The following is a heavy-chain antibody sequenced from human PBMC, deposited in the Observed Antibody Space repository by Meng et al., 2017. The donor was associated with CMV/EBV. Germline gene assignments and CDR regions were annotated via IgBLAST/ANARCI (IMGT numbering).Heavy chain of an antibody. D-gene: IGHD6-13*01. CDR1: GFTFSSYS. V-gene: IGHV3-23*01. CDR3: AKDRIAAAPNSFDI. Sequence: GESLKISCAASGFTFSSYSMNWVRQAPGKGLEWVSAISGSGDSTYYADSVKGRFTISRDNSKNTLYLQMNSLRAEDTAVYYCAKDRIAAAPNSFDIWGQGTMVTVSS. J-gene: IGHJ3*02. CDR2: ISGSGDST.